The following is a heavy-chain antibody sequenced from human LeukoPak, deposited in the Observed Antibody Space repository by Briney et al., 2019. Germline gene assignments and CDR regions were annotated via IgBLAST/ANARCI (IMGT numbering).Heavy chain of an antibody. CDR3: ATYMLRDNWNVHTFDS. CDR2: IIPIFGTA. J-gene: IGHJ4*02. V-gene: IGHV1-69*05. D-gene: IGHD1-1*01. CDR1: GGTFITYT. Sequence: SVTVSCKASGGTFITYTINWVRQAPGQGLEWMGGIIPIFGTANYAQRFQGRITITTDDSTSTAYMELSSLRSEDTAVYYCATYMLRDNWNVHTFDSWGQGTLVTVSS.